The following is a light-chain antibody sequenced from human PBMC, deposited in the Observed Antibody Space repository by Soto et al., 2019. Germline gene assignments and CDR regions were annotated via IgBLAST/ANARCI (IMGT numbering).Light chain of an antibody. CDR2: DVN. Sequence: HSVLTQPRSVSGSPGQSVTMSCTGTGSDVGGSKFVSWYQQHPGKVPKLMIYDVNKRPSGVPDRLSGSKSGNTASLTISGLLAEDEADYYCCSHAGTYYVFGTGTKVTVL. CDR3: CSHAGTYYV. V-gene: IGLV2-11*01. CDR1: GSDVGGSKF. J-gene: IGLJ1*01.